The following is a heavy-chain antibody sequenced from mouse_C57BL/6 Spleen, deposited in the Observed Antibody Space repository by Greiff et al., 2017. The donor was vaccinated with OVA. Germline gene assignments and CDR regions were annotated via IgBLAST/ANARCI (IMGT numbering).Heavy chain of an antibody. CDR2: IDPSDSYT. V-gene: IGHV1-50*01. J-gene: IGHJ2*01. CDR3: ARALYYYGSSPYYFDY. D-gene: IGHD1-1*01. Sequence: QVQLQQPGAELVKPGASVKLSCKASGYTFTSYWMQWVKQRPGQGLEWIGEIDPSDSYTNYNQKFKGKATLTVDTSSSTAYMQLSSLTSEDSAVYYGARALYYYGSSPYYFDYWGQGTTLTVSS. CDR1: GYTFTSYW.